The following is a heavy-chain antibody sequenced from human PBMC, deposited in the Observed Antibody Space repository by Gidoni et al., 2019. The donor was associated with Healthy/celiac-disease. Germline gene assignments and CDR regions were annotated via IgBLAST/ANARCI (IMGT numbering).Heavy chain of an antibody. CDR2: ISSSSSYI. V-gene: IGHV3-21*01. Sequence: EVQLVESGGGLVKPGGSLRLSCAASGFTFSSYSMNWVRQAPGKGLEWVSSISSSSSYIYYADSVKGRFTISRDNAKNSLYLQMNSLRAEDTAVYYCARDGYGDYQYPLDYWGQGTLVTVSS. D-gene: IGHD4-17*01. CDR3: ARDGYGDYQYPLDY. J-gene: IGHJ4*02. CDR1: GFTFSSYS.